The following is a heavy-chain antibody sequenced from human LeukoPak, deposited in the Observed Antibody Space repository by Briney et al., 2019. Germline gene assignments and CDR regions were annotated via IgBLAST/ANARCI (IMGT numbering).Heavy chain of an antibody. J-gene: IGHJ6*03. CDR3: TRDPYSGGYGDDYYYYMDV. Sequence: GGSLRLSCAASGFTFSDYYMSWIRQAPGKGLEWVSYISSSGSTIYYADSVKGRFTISRDNAKNSLYLHMGSLRAEDTAVYYCTRDPYSGGYGDDYYYYMDVWGKGTTVTISS. CDR1: GFTFSDYY. D-gene: IGHD1-26*01. CDR2: ISSSGSTI. V-gene: IGHV3-11*04.